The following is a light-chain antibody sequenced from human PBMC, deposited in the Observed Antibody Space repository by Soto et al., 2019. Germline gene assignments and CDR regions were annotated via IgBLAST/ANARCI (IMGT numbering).Light chain of an antibody. J-gene: IGKJ4*01. Sequence: EIVLTPSPPTLCSSPGDRATFSCRASQSVSSYFAWYQQQPGQAPRLLISDASNRATGIPARFSGSGSGTDFTLTISSLEPEDFAVYYCQQRSKWPTFGGGTKVDIK. V-gene: IGKV3-11*01. CDR1: QSVSSY. CDR3: QQRSKWPT. CDR2: DAS.